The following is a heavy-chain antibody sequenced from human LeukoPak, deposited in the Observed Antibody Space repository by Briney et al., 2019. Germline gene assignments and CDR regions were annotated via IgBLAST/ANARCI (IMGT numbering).Heavy chain of an antibody. CDR1: GFTFTSSA. CDR3: AADGANGDYDY. CDR2: IVVGSGNT. V-gene: IGHV1-58*02. J-gene: IGHJ4*02. D-gene: IGHD4-17*01. Sequence: GASVKVSCKASGFTFTSSAMQWVLQARGQRLEWIGWIVVGSGNTNYAQKFQERVTITRDMSTSTAYMELSSLRSEDTAVYYCAADGANGDYDYWGQGTLVTVSS.